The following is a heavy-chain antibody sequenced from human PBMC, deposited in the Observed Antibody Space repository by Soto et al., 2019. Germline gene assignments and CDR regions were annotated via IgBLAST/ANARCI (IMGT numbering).Heavy chain of an antibody. D-gene: IGHD6-13*01. CDR1: GGSISSYY. CDR3: ATVTITAAGNWFDP. J-gene: IGHJ5*02. Sequence: PSETLSLTCTVSGGSISSYYWSWIRQPPGKGLEWIGYIYYSGTINYNPSLKSRVTISLDTSKNQYSLKLRSVTAADTAVYYCATVTITAAGNWFDPWGQGALVTVSS. V-gene: IGHV4-59*01. CDR2: IYYSGTI.